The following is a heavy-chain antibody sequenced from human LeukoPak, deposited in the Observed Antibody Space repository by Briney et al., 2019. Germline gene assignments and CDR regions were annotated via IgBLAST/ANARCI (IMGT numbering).Heavy chain of an antibody. CDR3: ARMGNCGGDCYAYYFDY. J-gene: IGHJ4*02. V-gene: IGHV3-33*01. CDR2: TWYDGSNK. D-gene: IGHD2-21*02. Sequence: PGGSLRLSCAASGFTFSSYGMHWVRQAPGKGLEWVAVTWYDGSNKYYADSVKGRFTISRDNSKNTLYLQMNSLRAEDTAVYYCARMGNCGGDCYAYYFDYWGQGTLVTVSS. CDR1: GFTFSSYG.